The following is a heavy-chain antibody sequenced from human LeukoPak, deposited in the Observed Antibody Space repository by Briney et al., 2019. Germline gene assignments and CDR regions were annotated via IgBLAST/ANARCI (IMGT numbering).Heavy chain of an antibody. CDR2: MNPNSGNI. Sequence: ASVKVSCKASGYTFTSYDINWVRQATGQGLEWMGWMNPNSGNIGYAQKFQGRVTMTRNTSISTAYMELSSLRSEDTAVYYCARCPHDRTRTYYDTLPGYYVFDYWGQGTLVTVSS. CDR3: ARCPHDRTRTYYDTLPGYYVFDY. J-gene: IGHJ4*02. V-gene: IGHV1-8*01. D-gene: IGHD3-9*01. CDR1: GYTFTSYD.